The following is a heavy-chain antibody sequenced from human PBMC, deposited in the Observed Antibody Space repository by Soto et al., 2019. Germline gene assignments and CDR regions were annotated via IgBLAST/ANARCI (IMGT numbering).Heavy chain of an antibody. CDR1: GYTFTSYH. Sequence: QVQLVQSGAEVKKPGASVKVSCKTSGYTFTSYHISWVRQAPGQGLEWMGWISAYNTNTNYAQKFQGRVTMTTDTLTSTAYMGLRSLISADTAVYHCARDTPPTAYWGQRPLVTVSS. J-gene: IGHJ4*02. CDR3: ARDTPPTAY. CDR2: ISAYNTNT. V-gene: IGHV1-18*01.